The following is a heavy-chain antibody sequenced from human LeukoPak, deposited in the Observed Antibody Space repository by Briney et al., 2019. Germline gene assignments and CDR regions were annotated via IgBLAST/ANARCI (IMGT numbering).Heavy chain of an antibody. J-gene: IGHJ5*02. V-gene: IGHV3-21*01. D-gene: IGHD4-17*01. CDR1: GFTFSDYT. Sequence: GGSLRLSCAASGFTFSDYTLNWVRQAPGKGLEWVSSLSATGNYIYYADSVEGLFTISRDNAKNSLYLHMNSLRTEDTAVYYCARKYSVGDYPNFFDPWGQGTLVTVSS. CDR2: LSATGNYI. CDR3: ARKYSVGDYPNFFDP.